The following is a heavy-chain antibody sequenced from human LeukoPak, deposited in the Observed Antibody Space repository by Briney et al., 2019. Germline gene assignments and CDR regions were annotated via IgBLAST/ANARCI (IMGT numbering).Heavy chain of an antibody. CDR2: INAGNGNT. V-gene: IGHV1-3*01. D-gene: IGHD2-2*01. CDR1: GYTFTSYA. CDR3: ARAAVVPAAGYYYYYYGMDV. J-gene: IGHJ6*04. Sequence: ASVKVSCKASGYTFTSYAMHWVHQAPGQRLEWMGWINAGNGNTKYSQKFQGRVTITRDTSASTAYMELSSLRSEDTAVYYCARAAVVPAAGYYYYYYGMDVWGKGTTVTVSS.